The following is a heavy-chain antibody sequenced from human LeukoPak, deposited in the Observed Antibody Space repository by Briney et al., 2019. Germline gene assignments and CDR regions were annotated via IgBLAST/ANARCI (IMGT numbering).Heavy chain of an antibody. CDR2: IKSDGSEI. J-gene: IGHJ4*02. CDR1: GFILSNYW. CDR3: ARGAGLRYGSDY. D-gene: IGHD3-9*01. V-gene: IGHV3-7*03. Sequence: PGGSLRLSCAASGFILSNYWMGWVRQAPGKGLEWVTNIKSDGSEINYVDSVKGRFTISRDNAKNSLYLQMNSLRAEDTAVYYCARGAGLRYGSDYWGQGTLVTVFS.